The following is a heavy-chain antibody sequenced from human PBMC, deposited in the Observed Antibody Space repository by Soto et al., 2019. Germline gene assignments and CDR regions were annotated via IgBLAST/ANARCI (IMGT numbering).Heavy chain of an antibody. CDR1: GYTFTSYG. V-gene: IGHV1-18*03. J-gene: IGHJ5*02. Sequence: GASVKVSCKASGYTFTSYGISWVRQAPGQGLEWMGWISAYNGNTNYAQKLQGRVTMTTDTSTSTAYMELRSLRSDDMAVYYCARDGITIFGVAYNWFDPWGQGTLVTVSS. D-gene: IGHD3-3*01. CDR3: ARDGITIFGVAYNWFDP. CDR2: ISAYNGNT.